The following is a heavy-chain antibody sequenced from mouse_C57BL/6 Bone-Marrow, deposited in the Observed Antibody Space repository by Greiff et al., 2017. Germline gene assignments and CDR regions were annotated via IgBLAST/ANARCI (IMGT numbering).Heavy chain of an antibody. CDR2: IYPGDGDT. J-gene: IGHJ3*01. Sequence: VQLQQSGAELVKPGASVKISCKASGYAFSSYWMHWVKQRPGKGLEWIGQIYPGDGDTNYNGKFKGKATLTADKSSSTAYMQLSSLTSEDSAFYFCARGAQACFAYWGQWTLVTASA. V-gene: IGHV1-80*01. CDR3: ARGAQACFAY. CDR1: GYAFSSYW.